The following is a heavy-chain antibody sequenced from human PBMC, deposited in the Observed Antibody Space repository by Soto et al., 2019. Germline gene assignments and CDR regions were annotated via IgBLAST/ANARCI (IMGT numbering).Heavy chain of an antibody. CDR2: IDPSDSYT. Sequence: PGESPKISCKGSGYSFTSYWISWVRQMPGKGLEWMGRIDPSDSYTNYSPSFQGHVTISADKSISTAYLQWSSLKASDTAMYYCARRSIVVVPAALMDVWGQGTTVTVSS. CDR3: ARRSIVVVPAALMDV. D-gene: IGHD2-2*01. V-gene: IGHV5-10-1*01. J-gene: IGHJ6*02. CDR1: GYSFTSYW.